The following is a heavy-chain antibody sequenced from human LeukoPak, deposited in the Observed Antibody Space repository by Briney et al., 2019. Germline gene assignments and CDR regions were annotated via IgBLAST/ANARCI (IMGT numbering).Heavy chain of an antibody. CDR1: GFTFISYG. V-gene: IGHV3-7*01. CDR2: KKKEGSDK. D-gene: IGHD6-19*01. J-gene: IGHJ4*02. CDR3: AREGIAVAGNDY. Sequence: GGSLRLSCAASGFTFISYGMSWVPRAPGKGLEGCAPKKKEGSDKYYVDSVKGRFTISRDNAKNSLYLQMNSLRAEDTAVYYCAREGIAVAGNDYWGQGTLVTVSS.